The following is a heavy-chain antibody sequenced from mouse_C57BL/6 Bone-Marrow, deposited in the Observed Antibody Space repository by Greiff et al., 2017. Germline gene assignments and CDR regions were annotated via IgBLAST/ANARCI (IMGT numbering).Heavy chain of an antibody. D-gene: IGHD2-4*01. J-gene: IGHJ2*01. CDR1: GYTFTTYP. CDR2: FPPYNDDT. CDR3: ARRGDYSYYFDY. V-gene: IGHV1-47*01. Sequence: VQLQQPGAELVKPGASVKMSCKASGYTFTTYPIEWMKQNHGKSLEWIGNFPPYNDDTKYNAQFKGQAPLTVEQSSRQVYLELSRLTSDDSAGYYCARRGDYSYYFDYWGQGTTLTVSS.